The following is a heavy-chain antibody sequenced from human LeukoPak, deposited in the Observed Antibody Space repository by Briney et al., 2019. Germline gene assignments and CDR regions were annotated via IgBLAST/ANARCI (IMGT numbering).Heavy chain of an antibody. CDR2: IYYSGST. CDR3: ARGRAYGDYEIR. V-gene: IGHV4-39*07. Sequence: GSLRLSCTVSGFTVSSNSMSWIRQPPGKGLEWIGSIYYSGSTYYNPSLKSRVTISVDTSKNQFSLKLSSVTAADTAVYYCARGRAYGDYEIRWGQGTLVTVSS. CDR1: GFTVSSNS. J-gene: IGHJ4*02. D-gene: IGHD4-17*01.